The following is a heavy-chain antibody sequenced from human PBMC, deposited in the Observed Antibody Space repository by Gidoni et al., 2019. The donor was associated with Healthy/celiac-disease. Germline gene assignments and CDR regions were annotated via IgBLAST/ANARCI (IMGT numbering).Heavy chain of an antibody. CDR2: IRSKAYGGTT. V-gene: IGHV3-49*05. CDR3: TRDPYDSSGYYYYDY. Sequence: EVQLVESGGGLVKPGRSLRLSCTASGFTFGDYAMSWFRQAPGKGLEWVGFIRSKAYGGTTEYAASVKGRFTISRDDSKSIAYLQMNSLKTEDTAVYYCTRDPYDSSGYYYYDYWGQGTLVTVSS. J-gene: IGHJ4*02. D-gene: IGHD3-22*01. CDR1: GFTFGDYA.